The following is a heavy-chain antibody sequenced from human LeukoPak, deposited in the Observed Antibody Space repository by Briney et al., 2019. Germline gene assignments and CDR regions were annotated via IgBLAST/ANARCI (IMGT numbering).Heavy chain of an antibody. CDR3: SSDCYRDGGSGVCYTRDDFDY. V-gene: IGHV3-30*04. CDR1: GFTFSSYA. Sequence: GGSLRLSCAASGFTFSSYAMHWVRQAPGKGLEWVAVIAYDGSNIYYTDAVKGRFTISRDNSKNTLYLQMNNLRAEDTAVYYCSSDCYRDGGSGVCYTRDDFDYWGQGTLVTVSS. J-gene: IGHJ4*02. CDR2: IAYDGSNI. D-gene: IGHD2-8*02.